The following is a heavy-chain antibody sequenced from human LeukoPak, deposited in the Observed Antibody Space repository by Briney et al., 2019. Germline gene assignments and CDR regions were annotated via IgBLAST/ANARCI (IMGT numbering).Heavy chain of an antibody. D-gene: IGHD3-22*01. Sequence: GAPVKVSCKASGYTFTAYHMHWVRQAPGQGLEWMGIINPNDGSTNYAQRFQGRVTMTRDRSTSTVYMELSSLRSEDTAVYYYARGTQIDSSVYYAGHFDYWGQGTLVTVSS. CDR1: GYTFTAYH. CDR3: ARGTQIDSSVYYAGHFDY. V-gene: IGHV1-46*01. J-gene: IGHJ4*02. CDR2: INPNDGST.